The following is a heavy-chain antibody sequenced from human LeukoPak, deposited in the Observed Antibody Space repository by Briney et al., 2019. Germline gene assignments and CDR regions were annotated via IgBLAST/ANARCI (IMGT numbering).Heavy chain of an antibody. D-gene: IGHD4-17*01. J-gene: IGHJ4*02. Sequence: ASVKVSCKASGHTFTSHDFNWVRQATGQGLEWVGWMNPNSGKTACAQKFHDRVTMTRNTSISTAYMELRGLTSEDTAVYYCARAFLPDYGDYSDYWGQGTLVTVSS. V-gene: IGHV1-8*01. CDR3: ARAFLPDYGDYSDY. CDR1: GHTFTSHD. CDR2: MNPNSGKT.